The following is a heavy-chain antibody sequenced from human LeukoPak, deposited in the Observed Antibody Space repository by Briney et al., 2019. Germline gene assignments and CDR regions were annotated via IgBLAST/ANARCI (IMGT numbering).Heavy chain of an antibody. CDR3: ARQALYYDSSGHHDY. CDR2: IYPGDSDT. V-gene: IGHV5-51*01. J-gene: IGHJ4*02. D-gene: IGHD3-22*01. CDR1: GYSFTSYW. Sequence: GEALKISCKGSGYSFTSYWIGWVRQMPGKGLEWVGIIYPGDSDTRYSPSFQGQVTISADKSISTAYLQWSSLKASDTAMYYCARQALYYDSSGHHDYWGQGTLVTVSS.